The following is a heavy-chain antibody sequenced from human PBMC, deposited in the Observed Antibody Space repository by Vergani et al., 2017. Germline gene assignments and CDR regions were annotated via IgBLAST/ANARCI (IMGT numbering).Heavy chain of an antibody. V-gene: IGHV4-39*07. Sequence: QLQLQESGPGLVKPSETLSLTCTVSGGSISSSSYYWGWIRQPPGKGLEWIGSIYYSGSTYYNPSLKSRVTISVDTSKNQFSLKLSSVTAADTAVYYCARDGSSLRVGYQLLYVVSGGSRWFDPWGQGTLVTVSS. CDR2: IYYSGST. J-gene: IGHJ5*02. D-gene: IGHD2-2*02. CDR3: ARDGSSLRVGYQLLYVVSGGSRWFDP. CDR1: GGSISSSSYY.